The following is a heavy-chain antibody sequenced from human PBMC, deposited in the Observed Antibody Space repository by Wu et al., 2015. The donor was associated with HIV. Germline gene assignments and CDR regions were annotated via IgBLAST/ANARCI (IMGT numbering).Heavy chain of an antibody. CDR2: ISAYNGNT. CDR1: GGTFSSYG. J-gene: IGHJ6*03. D-gene: IGHD3-10*01. V-gene: IGHV1-18*01. Sequence: QVQLVQSGAEVKKPGSSVKVSCKASGGTFSSYGISWVRQAPGQGLEWMGWISAYNGNTNYAQNLQGRVTMTTDTSTSTAYMELRSLRSDDTAVYFCARAGSMVRGVIYYYYYMDVWGKGTTVTVSS. CDR3: ARAGSMVRGVIYYYYYMDV.